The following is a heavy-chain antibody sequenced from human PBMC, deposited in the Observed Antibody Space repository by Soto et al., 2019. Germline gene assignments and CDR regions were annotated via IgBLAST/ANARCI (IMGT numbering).Heavy chain of an antibody. CDR1: GFTFSNHA. CDR2: ISGSGGGT. V-gene: IGHV3-23*01. CDR3: AKVSHLLLWPVEPTYMDV. J-gene: IGHJ6*03. D-gene: IGHD2-2*01. Sequence: EVQLLESGGGSVQPGGSLRLSCEGSGFTFSNHAMNWVRQAPGKGLAWVSGISGSGGGTFFADSVRGRFTISRDNSKNILNLQLNSLRAEDPAIYYCAKVSHLLLWPVEPTYMDVWGKGTTVTVSS.